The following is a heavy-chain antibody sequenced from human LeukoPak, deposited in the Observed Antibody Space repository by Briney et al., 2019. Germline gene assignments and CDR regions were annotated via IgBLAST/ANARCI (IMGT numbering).Heavy chain of an antibody. Sequence: SETLSFTCAVSGYSISSGYYWGWIRQPPGKGLEWIGSIYHSGSTYYNPSLKSRVTISVDTSKNRFSLKLSSVTAADTAVYYCASHLFGVATNWFDPWGQGTLVTVSS. V-gene: IGHV4-38-2*01. CDR1: GYSISSGYY. CDR3: ASHLFGVATNWFDP. D-gene: IGHD3-3*01. CDR2: IYHSGST. J-gene: IGHJ5*02.